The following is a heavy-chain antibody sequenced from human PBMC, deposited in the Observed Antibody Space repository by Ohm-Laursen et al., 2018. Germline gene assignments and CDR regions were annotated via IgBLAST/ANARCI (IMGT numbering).Heavy chain of an antibody. CDR1: GFTFSSSG. CDR3: AKCLGLSKDGVDY. V-gene: IGHV3-23*01. CDR2: ISGSGGTI. J-gene: IGHJ4*02. D-gene: IGHD4-11*01. Sequence: SLRLSCTAPGFTFSSSGMTWVRQVPGKGLEWVSVISGSGGTIFYTDSVQGRFTISRDDSKNTLFLQMNSLRAEDTAVYYCAKCLGLSKDGVDYWGQGTLVAVSS.